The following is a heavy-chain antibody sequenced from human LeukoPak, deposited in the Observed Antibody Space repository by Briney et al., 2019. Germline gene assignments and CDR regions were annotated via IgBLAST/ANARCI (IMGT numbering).Heavy chain of an antibody. CDR2: ISSSGSTI. J-gene: IGHJ4*02. V-gene: IGHV3-48*03. CDR3: AKDRYGSGSYYFDY. Sequence: GGSLRLSCAASGFTFSSYEMNWVRQAPGKGLEWVSYISSSGSTIYYADSVKGRFTISRDNAKNSLYLQMNSLRAEDTAVYYCAKDRYGSGSYYFDYWGQGTLVTVSS. D-gene: IGHD3-10*01. CDR1: GFTFSSYE.